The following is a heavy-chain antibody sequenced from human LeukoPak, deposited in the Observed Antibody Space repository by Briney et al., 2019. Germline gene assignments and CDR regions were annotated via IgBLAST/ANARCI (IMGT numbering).Heavy chain of an antibody. CDR1: GGSFSGYY. Sequence: PSETLSLTCAVYGGSFSGYYWSWIRQPPGKGLEWIGEINHSGSTNYNPSLKSRVTISVDKSKNQFSLKLSSVTAADTAVYYCARDVYGPKYNGFDPWGKGTLVTVPP. D-gene: IGHD3-16*01. J-gene: IGHJ5*02. CDR3: ARDVYGPKYNGFDP. CDR2: INHSGST. V-gene: IGHV4-34*01.